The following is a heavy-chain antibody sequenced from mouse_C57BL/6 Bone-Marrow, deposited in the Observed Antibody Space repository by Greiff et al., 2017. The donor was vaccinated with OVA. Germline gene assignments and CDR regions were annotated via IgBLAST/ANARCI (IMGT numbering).Heavy chain of an antibody. CDR2: INPSNGGT. Sequence: VQLQQPGTELVKPGASVKLSCKASGYTFTSYWMHWVKQRPGQGLEWIGNINPSNGGTTYNEKFKSKATLTVDKSYSTGYMQLSSLTSEDAAVYYCARPRGESFDYWGQGTTLTVSA. CDR3: ARPRGESFDY. J-gene: IGHJ2*01. V-gene: IGHV1-53*01. CDR1: GYTFTSYW.